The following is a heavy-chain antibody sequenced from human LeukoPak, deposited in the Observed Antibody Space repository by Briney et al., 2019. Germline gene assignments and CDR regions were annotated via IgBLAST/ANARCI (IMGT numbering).Heavy chain of an antibody. V-gene: IGHV3-23*01. CDR2: ISGSGGST. D-gene: IGHD2-2*01. J-gene: IGHJ6*03. Sequence: GGSLRLSCAASGFTFSSYAMSWVRQAPGKGLEWVSAISGSGGSTYYADSVKGRFTISRDNSKNTLYLQMNSLRAEDTAVYYCAKMGLVVPAAIYMDVWGKGTTVTVSS. CDR1: GFTFSSYA. CDR3: AKMGLVVPAAIYMDV.